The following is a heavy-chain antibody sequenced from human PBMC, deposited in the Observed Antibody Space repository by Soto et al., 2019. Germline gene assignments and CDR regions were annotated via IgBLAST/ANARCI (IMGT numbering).Heavy chain of an antibody. CDR2: INPNSGGT. CDR3: ARVYSGYEHYGMDV. CDR1: GYTFTGYY. J-gene: IGHJ6*02. D-gene: IGHD5-12*01. V-gene: IGHV1-2*04. Sequence: AASVKVSCKASGYTFTGYYMHWVRQAPGQGLEWMGWINPNSGGTNYAQKFQGWVTMTRDTSISTAYMELSRLRSDDTAVYYCARVYSGYEHYGMDVWGQGTTVTVSS.